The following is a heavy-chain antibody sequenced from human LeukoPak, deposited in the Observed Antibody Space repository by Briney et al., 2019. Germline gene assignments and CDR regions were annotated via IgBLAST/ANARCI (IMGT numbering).Heavy chain of an antibody. CDR1: GYTFTSYG. CDR2: ISAYNGNT. D-gene: IGHD4-17*01. J-gene: IGHJ6*02. CDR3: ARDREATVTSGYYYGMDV. Sequence: ASVKVSCKASGYTFTSYGISWVRQAPGQGLEWMGWISAYNGNTNYAQKLQGRVTMTTDTSTSTAYMELRSLRSDDMAAYYCARDREATVTSGYYYGMDVWGQGTTVTVSS. V-gene: IGHV1-18*03.